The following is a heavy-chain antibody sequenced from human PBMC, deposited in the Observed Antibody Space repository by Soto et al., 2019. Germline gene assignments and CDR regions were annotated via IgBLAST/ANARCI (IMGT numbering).Heavy chain of an antibody. V-gene: IGHV4-34*01. CDR3: ARVAPRRMVRGVIISSGWFDP. D-gene: IGHD3-10*01. Sequence: PSETLSLTCAVYGGSFSGYYWSWIRQPPGKGLEWIGEINHSGSTNYNPSLKSRVTISVDTSKNQFSLKLSSVTATDTAVYYCARVAPRRMVRGVIISSGWFDPWGQGTLVTVSS. J-gene: IGHJ5*02. CDR1: GGSFSGYY. CDR2: INHSGST.